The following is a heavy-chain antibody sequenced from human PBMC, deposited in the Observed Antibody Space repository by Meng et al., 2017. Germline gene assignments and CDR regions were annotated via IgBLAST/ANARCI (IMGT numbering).Heavy chain of an antibody. CDR3: ARERLDYYDSSGYYLGGFDY. J-gene: IGHJ4*02. Sequence: QVQLVQSWAEVKKPGSSGKVSCKASGGTFSSYAISWVRQAPGQGLEWMGGIIPIFGTANYAQKFQGRVTITADESTSTAYMELSSLRSEDTAVYYCARERLDYYDSSGYYLGGFDYWGQGTLVTVSS. V-gene: IGHV1-69*01. CDR1: GGTFSSYA. D-gene: IGHD3-22*01. CDR2: IIPIFGTA.